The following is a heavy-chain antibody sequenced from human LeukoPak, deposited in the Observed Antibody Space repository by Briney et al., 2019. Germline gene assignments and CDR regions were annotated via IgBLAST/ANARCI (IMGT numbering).Heavy chain of an antibody. Sequence: GGSLRLSCAASGFTFSSYAMHWVRQAPGKGLEWVAVISYDGSNKYYADSVKGRFTISRDNSKNTLYLQMNSLRAEDTAVYYCAKNVEYGSGSYPLDYWGQGTLVTVSS. CDR3: AKNVEYGSGSYPLDY. D-gene: IGHD3-10*01. CDR1: GFTFSSYA. V-gene: IGHV3-30-3*02. CDR2: ISYDGSNK. J-gene: IGHJ4*02.